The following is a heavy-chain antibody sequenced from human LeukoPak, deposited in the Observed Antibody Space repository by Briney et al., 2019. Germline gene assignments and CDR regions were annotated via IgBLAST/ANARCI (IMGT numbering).Heavy chain of an antibody. CDR1: GGSISSYY. J-gene: IGHJ4*02. Sequence: PSETLSLTRTVPGGSISSYYWSWIRQPAGEGLEWIGRIYSTGSTNYNPSLKSRVTMSVDTSKNQFSLRLRSVTAADTAVYYCARQIASAGTAGFDFWGQGALVTVSS. D-gene: IGHD6-13*01. CDR3: ARQIASAGTAGFDF. V-gene: IGHV4-4*07. CDR2: IYSTGST.